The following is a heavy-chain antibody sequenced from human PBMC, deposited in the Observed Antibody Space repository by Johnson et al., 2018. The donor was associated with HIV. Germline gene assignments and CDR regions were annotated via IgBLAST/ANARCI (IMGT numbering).Heavy chain of an antibody. CDR3: AREVDAFDM. J-gene: IGHJ3*02. CDR1: GFTFSDYY. V-gene: IGHV3-11*04. Sequence: VQLVESGGGLVKPGGSLRPSCAASGFTFSDYYMSWIRQAPGKGLEWVSYITGSGTVVYYADSVKGRFTISRDNAKNTLYLQMNSLRAEDTAVYYCAREVDAFDMWGQGTLVTVSS. CDR2: ITGSGTVV.